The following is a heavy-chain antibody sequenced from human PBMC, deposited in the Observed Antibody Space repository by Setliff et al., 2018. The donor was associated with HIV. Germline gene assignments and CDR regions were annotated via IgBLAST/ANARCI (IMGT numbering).Heavy chain of an antibody. V-gene: IGHV1-18*01. CDR1: GYTFSSYG. J-gene: IGHJ3*02. D-gene: IGHD3-3*01. Sequence: ASVMVSCKASGYTFSSYGISWVRQAPGQGVEWMGWISAYNGNTNYAQKLQGRVTMTTDTSTSTAYMELRSLRSDDTAVYYCARGYYNFWSGYYDSRFPNPIDAFDIWGQGTMVTVSS. CDR3: ARGYYNFWSGYYDSRFPNPIDAFDI. CDR2: ISAYNGNT.